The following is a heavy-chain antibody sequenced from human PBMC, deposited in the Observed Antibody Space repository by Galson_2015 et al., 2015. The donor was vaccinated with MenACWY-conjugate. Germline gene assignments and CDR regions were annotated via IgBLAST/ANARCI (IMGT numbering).Heavy chain of an antibody. Sequence: KNYAGSVKGRFPISRDNAKNSVYLQMNSLSADDTAVYYCTRDPGIQLWYFDYWGQGTLVTVSS. CDR2: K. J-gene: IGHJ4*02. CDR3: TRDPGIQLWYFDY. D-gene: IGHD5-18*01. V-gene: IGHV3-7*03.